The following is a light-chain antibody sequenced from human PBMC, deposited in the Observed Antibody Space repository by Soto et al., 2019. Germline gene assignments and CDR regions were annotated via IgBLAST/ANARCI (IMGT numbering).Light chain of an antibody. Sequence: QSALAQPASVSGSPGQSITISCTGTSSDIGRYNLVSWYQQYPGKAPKLVIYDVTNRPSGVSDRFSASKSGNTASLTISGLQAEDEADYYCCSHAGRGSVLFGGGTKVTVL. V-gene: IGLV2-23*02. J-gene: IGLJ2*01. CDR2: DVT. CDR1: SSDIGRYNL. CDR3: CSHAGRGSVL.